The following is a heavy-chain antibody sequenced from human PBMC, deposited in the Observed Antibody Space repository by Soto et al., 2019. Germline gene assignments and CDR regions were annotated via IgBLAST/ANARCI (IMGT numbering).Heavy chain of an antibody. CDR2: ISVSGTYT. CDR1: GFTFDSYA. J-gene: IGHJ4*02. D-gene: IGHD3-10*01. CDR3: AKTAGITMVRGVLDS. V-gene: IGHV3-23*01. Sequence: EVLLLESGGGLVQPGGSLKLSCAASGFTFDSYAMTWVRQAPGKGLEWVSTISVSGTYTYYADSVEGRFTISRDNSKNTLYLQMNGLRAEHTAVYYCAKTAGITMVRGVLDSWGQGTLVTVSS.